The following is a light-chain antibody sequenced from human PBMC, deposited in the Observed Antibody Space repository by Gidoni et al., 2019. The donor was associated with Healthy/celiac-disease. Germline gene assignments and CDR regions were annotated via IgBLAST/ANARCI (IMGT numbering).Light chain of an antibody. CDR1: KLGDKY. V-gene: IGLV3-1*01. CDR2: QDS. CDR3: QAWDSSTAV. J-gene: IGLJ2*01. Sequence: SYELTQPPSVSVSRGQTASITCSGDKLGDKYACWYQQKPGKSPVLVIYQDSKRPSGIPERFSGSNSGNTATLTISGTQAMDEADYYCQAWDSSTAVFGGGTKLTVL.